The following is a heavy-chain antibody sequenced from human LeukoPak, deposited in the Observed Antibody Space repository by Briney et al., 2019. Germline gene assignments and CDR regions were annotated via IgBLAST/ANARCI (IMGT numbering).Heavy chain of an antibody. CDR2: INHSGST. Sequence: SETLSLTCAVYGGSFSGYYWSWIRQPSGKGLEWIGEINHSGSTNYNPSLKSRVTISVDTSKNQFSLKLSSVTAADTAVYYCARHRGVGLGHDYWGQGTLVTVSS. J-gene: IGHJ4*02. V-gene: IGHV4-34*01. CDR3: ARHRGVGLGHDY. D-gene: IGHD3-10*01. CDR1: GGSFSGYY.